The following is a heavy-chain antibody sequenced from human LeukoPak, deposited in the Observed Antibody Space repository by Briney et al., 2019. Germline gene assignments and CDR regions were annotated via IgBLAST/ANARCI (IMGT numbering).Heavy chain of an antibody. Sequence: SETLSLTCTVSGGSISGYYWSWIRQPPGKGLEWIGYIYYSGSTNYNPSLKSRVTISVDTSKNQFSLKLSSVTAADTAVYYCARERLQGNWFDPWGQGTLVTVSS. CDR1: GGSISGYY. CDR3: ARERLQGNWFDP. D-gene: IGHD4-11*01. CDR2: IYYSGST. V-gene: IGHV4-59*01. J-gene: IGHJ5*02.